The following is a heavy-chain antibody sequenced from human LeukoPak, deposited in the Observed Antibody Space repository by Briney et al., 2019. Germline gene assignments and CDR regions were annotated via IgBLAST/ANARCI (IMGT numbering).Heavy chain of an antibody. D-gene: IGHD2-15*01. J-gene: IGHJ4*02. CDR2: IRYDGSNK. V-gene: IGHV3-30*02. CDR1: GFTFSSYG. CDR3: AKEYQDIVVVVAAYYFDY. Sequence: GRSLRLSCAASGFTFSSYGMHWVRQAPGKGLEWVAFIRYDGSNKYYADSVKGRFTISRDNSKNTLYLQMNSLRAEDTAVYYCAKEYQDIVVVVAAYYFDYWGQGTLVTVSS.